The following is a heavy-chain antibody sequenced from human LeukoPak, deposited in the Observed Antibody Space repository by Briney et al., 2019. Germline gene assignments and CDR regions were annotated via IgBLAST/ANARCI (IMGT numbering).Heavy chain of an antibody. CDR3: AASGYSYGFSTDNWFDP. Sequence: SVKVSCKASGGTFSSYAISWVRQAPGQGLEWMGGIIPIFGTANYAQKFQGRVTITADKSTSTAYMELSSLRSEDTAVYYCAASGYSYGFSTDNWFDPWGQGTLVTVSS. D-gene: IGHD5-18*01. J-gene: IGHJ5*02. CDR2: IIPIFGTA. CDR1: GGTFSSYA. V-gene: IGHV1-69*06.